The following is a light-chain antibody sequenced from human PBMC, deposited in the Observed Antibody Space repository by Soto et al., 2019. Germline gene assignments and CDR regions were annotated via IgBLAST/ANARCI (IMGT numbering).Light chain of an antibody. V-gene: IGLV2-14*01. CDR1: SSDVGTYNY. J-gene: IGLJ3*02. CDR3: SSFTTSTTWV. Sequence: QSVLTQPASVSGSPGQSITISCTGTSSDVGTYNYVSWYQQHPGKAPKLMIYEVINRPSGVSNRFSGSKSGNTASLTISGLQAEDEADYYCSSFTTSTTWVFGGGTKLTVL. CDR2: EVI.